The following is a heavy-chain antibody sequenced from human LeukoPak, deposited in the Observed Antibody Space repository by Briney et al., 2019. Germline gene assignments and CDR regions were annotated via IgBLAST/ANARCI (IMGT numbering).Heavy chain of an antibody. Sequence: GASVTVSCKASGYSFTSYGLSWVRQAPAQGNEWMGLISAYNGNTNYAQKLQGRVTMTTDTSTSTAYMELRSLRSDDTAVYYCARLYYYGSGEVDYWGQGTLVTVSS. CDR2: ISAYNGNT. V-gene: IGHV1-18*04. CDR1: GYSFTSYG. CDR3: ARLYYYGSGEVDY. D-gene: IGHD3-10*01. J-gene: IGHJ4*02.